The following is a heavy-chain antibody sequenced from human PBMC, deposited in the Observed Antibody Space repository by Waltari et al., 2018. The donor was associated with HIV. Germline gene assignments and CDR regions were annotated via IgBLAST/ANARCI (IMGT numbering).Heavy chain of an antibody. CDR2: INNSGSI. V-gene: IGHV4-34*02. J-gene: IGHJ2*01. Sequence: QVELQQGGAGLLKPSETLSLSCAVSGGSFSPYYWSWIRQPPGKGLEWMGEINNSGSINFQPSLESRLNISLGASKKQSSLHLTSVTAADTALYYCATRGDYGDLPKYFDLWGRGTLVTVSS. CDR3: ATRGDYGDLPKYFDL. CDR1: GGSFSPYY. D-gene: IGHD4-17*01.